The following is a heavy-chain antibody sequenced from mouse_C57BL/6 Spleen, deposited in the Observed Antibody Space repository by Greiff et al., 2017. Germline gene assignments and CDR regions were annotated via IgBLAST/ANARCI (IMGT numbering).Heavy chain of an antibody. CDR3: ARGHYDYDGGLAY. CDR2: IYPSDSET. V-gene: IGHV1-61*01. D-gene: IGHD2-4*01. Sequence: QVQLQQPGAELVRPGSSVKLSCKASGYTFTSYWMDWVKQRPGQGLEWIGNIYPSDSETHYNQKFKDKATLTVDKSSSTAYMQLSSLTSEDSAVYYCARGHYDYDGGLAYWGQGTLVTVSA. J-gene: IGHJ3*01. CDR1: GYTFTSYW.